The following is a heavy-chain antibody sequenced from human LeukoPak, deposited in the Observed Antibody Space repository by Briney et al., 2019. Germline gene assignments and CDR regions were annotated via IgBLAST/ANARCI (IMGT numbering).Heavy chain of an antibody. CDR1: GVSISSYY. CDR3: ARIRGGSGYDDY. Sequence: SETLSLTCTVSGVSISSYYWSWIRQPPGKGLEWIGHIYYSGSANTNYNPSLKSRVTISVDTSKNQFSLKLSSVTAADTAVYYCARIRGGSGYDDYWGQGTLVTVSS. J-gene: IGHJ4*02. D-gene: IGHD5-12*01. CDR2: IYYSGSANT. V-gene: IGHV4-59*08.